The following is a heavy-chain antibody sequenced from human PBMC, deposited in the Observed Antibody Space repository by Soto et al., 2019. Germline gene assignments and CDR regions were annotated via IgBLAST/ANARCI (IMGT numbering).Heavy chain of an antibody. CDR3: ARGDSTNCSNGVCSFFYNHDMDV. V-gene: IGHV1-2*04. D-gene: IGHD2-8*01. J-gene: IGHJ6*02. CDR1: GYSLTDYH. CDR2: INPKSGGT. Sequence: ASVKVSCKASGYSLTDYHIHWVRQAPGQGLEWLGRINPKSGGTSTAQKFQGWVTMTTDTSISTASMELTRLTSDDTAIYYCARGDSTNCSNGVCSFFYNHDMDVWGQGTTVTVSS.